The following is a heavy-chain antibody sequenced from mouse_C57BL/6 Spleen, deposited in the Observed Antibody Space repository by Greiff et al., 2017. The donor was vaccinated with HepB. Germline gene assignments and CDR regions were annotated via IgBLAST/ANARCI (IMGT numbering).Heavy chain of an antibody. V-gene: IGHV1-64*01. CDR1: GYTFTSYW. CDR3: ARSGGYYSDFDY. CDR2: IHANSGST. J-gene: IGHJ2*01. Sequence: QVQLQQPGAELVKPGASVKLSCKASGYTFTSYWMHWVKQRPGQGLEWTGMIHANSGSTNYNEKFKSKATLTVDKSSSTAYMQLSSLTSEDSAVYYCARSGGYYSDFDYWGQGTTLTVSS. D-gene: IGHD2-12*01.